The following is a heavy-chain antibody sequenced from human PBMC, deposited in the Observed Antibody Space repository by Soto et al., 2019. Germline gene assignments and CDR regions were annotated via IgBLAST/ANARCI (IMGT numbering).Heavy chain of an antibody. J-gene: IGHJ5*02. V-gene: IGHV4-4*07. D-gene: IGHD3-3*01. CDR3: ARGQRFSDWFDP. Sequence: PSETLSLTCTVTGGAISGYYWTWIRQSDGEGLEWIGRIYSSGSTNYNPSLKSRVTISLDTSMNYFSLRLSSVTAADTAVYYCARGQRFSDWFDPWGQGTLAT. CDR2: IYSSGST. CDR1: GGAISGYY.